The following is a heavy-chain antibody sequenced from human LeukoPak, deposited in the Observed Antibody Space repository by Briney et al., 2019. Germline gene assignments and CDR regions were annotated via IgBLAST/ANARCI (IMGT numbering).Heavy chain of an antibody. CDR1: GFTFSSYT. Sequence: GGSLRLSCAASGFTFSSYTMNWVRQAPGKGLEWVSSISSRSVYIYNADSLKGRFTISRDNAKNSLYLQMNSLRAEDTALYYCARDKFLSPDVWGQGTTVTVSS. D-gene: IGHD3-16*01. V-gene: IGHV3-21*04. CDR2: ISSRSVYI. CDR3: ARDKFLSPDV. J-gene: IGHJ6*02.